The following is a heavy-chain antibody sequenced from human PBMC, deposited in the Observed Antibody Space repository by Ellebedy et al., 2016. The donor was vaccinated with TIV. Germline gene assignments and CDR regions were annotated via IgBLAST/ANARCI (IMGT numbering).Heavy chain of an antibody. Sequence: GESLKISCAASGFTLSSYDMHWVRQAPGKGLDWVSHISSSSSSVFYADPVKGRVTISRDNAQNSMYLQMNSLRAEDTAIYYCVAFGDTAYWGQGTLVTVSS. D-gene: IGHD3-10*01. CDR3: VAFGDTAY. CDR1: GFTLSSYD. V-gene: IGHV3-48*01. J-gene: IGHJ4*02. CDR2: ISSSSSSV.